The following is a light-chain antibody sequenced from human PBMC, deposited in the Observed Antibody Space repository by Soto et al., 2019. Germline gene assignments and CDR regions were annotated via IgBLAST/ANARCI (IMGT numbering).Light chain of an antibody. V-gene: IGKV3-15*01. CDR3: QQYNSYS. J-gene: IGKJ1*01. CDR2: GAS. Sequence: EIVMTQSPATLSVSPGERATLSCRASQSVSSNLAWYQQKPGQAPRLFIYGASTRATGIPARFSGSGSGTEFTLTISSLQPDDFATYYCQQYNSYSFGQGTKVDIK. CDR1: QSVSSN.